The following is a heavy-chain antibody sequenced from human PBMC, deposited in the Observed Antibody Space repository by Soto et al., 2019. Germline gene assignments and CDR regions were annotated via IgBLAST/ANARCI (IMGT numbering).Heavy chain of an antibody. CDR1: GVSVSSGTYY. V-gene: IGHV4-61*01. D-gene: IGHD2-2*01. CDR3: ATLRYCKSISCYGAFDF. Sequence: QVQLQESGPGLVKPSETLSLTCTVSGVSVSSGTYYWSCIRQPPGKVLEWIVYIYYSGSTIYNPSLKSRVTISVDTSKIQFSLKLSSVTAADTAVYFCATLRYCKSISCYGAFDFWGQGTMVTVSS. J-gene: IGHJ3*01. CDR2: IYYSGST.